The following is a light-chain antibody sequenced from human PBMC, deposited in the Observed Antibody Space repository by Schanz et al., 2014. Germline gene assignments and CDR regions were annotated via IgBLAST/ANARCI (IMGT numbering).Light chain of an antibody. J-gene: IGLJ1*01. Sequence: SYELTQPPSVSVAPGKTARITCGGNNIGSTSVHWYQQKPGQAPVLVVYDDSGRPSGIPERFSGSNSGNTATLTISRVEAGDEADYYCQVWDSTSDQDVFGTGTKLTVL. CDR2: DDS. CDR3: QVWDSTSDQDV. V-gene: IGLV3-21*03. CDR1: NIGSTS.